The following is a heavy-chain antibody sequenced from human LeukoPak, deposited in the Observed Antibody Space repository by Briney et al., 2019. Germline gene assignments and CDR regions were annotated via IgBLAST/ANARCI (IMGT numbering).Heavy chain of an antibody. D-gene: IGHD3-16*02. CDR1: GFTFSSYW. CDR2: IKQDGSEK. Sequence: GGSLRLSCAASGFTFSSYWMSWARQAPGKGLEWVANIKQDGSEKYYVDSVKGRFTISRDNAKNSLYLQMNSLRAEDTAVYYCARDYYVWGSYRYYDYMDVWGKGTTVTVSS. J-gene: IGHJ6*03. V-gene: IGHV3-7*01. CDR3: ARDYYVWGSYRYYDYMDV.